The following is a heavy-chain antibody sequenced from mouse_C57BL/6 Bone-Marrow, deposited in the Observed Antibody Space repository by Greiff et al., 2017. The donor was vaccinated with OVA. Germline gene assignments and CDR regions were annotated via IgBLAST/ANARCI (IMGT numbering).Heavy chain of an antibody. CDR3: ARDGPLTWGDAMDY. CDR1: GFTFSSYA. Sequence: EVKLMESGGGLVKPGGSLKLSCAASGFTFSSYAMSWVRQTPEKRLEWVATISDGGSYTYYPDNVKGRFTISRDNAKNNLYLQMSHLKSEDTAMYYCARDGPLTWGDAMDYWGQGTSVTVSS. D-gene: IGHD6-1*01. CDR2: ISDGGSYT. V-gene: IGHV5-4*01. J-gene: IGHJ4*01.